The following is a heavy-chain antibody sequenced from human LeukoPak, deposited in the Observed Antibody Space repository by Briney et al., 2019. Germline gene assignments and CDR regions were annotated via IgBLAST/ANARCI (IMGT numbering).Heavy chain of an antibody. J-gene: IGHJ4*02. CDR1: GGTFGTFA. D-gene: IGHD3-3*01. CDR2: TIPMFGLT. CDR3: AREGRWLQFLDI. Sequence: GASVKVSCKASGGTFGTFAVSWVRQAPGQGLEWLGRTIPMFGLTNITQKLQGRLTINADAATGTVSMDLYSLRSEDTAMYYCAREGRWLQFLDIWGQGTRVTVSS. V-gene: IGHV1-69*13.